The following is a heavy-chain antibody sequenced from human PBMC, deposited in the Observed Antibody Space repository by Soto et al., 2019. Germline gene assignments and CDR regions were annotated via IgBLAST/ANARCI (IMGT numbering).Heavy chain of an antibody. D-gene: IGHD3-22*01. CDR1: GGTFSTYP. V-gene: IGHV1-69*01. CDR2: IIPLFGTT. Sequence: QVQLVQSGAEVKKPGSSVKVSCKASGGTFSTYPISWVRQAPGQGLEWMGDIIPLFGTTNYAQRFQGRVTITADDSTSTAYMELSSLRSADTAVYYCAINFDSGYYVRWFDPWGQGTLVTVSS. CDR3: AINFDSGYYVRWFDP. J-gene: IGHJ5*02.